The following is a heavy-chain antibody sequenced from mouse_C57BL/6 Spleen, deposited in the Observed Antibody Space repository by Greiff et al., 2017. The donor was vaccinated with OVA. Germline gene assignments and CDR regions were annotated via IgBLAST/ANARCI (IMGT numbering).Heavy chain of an antibody. D-gene: IGHD1-1*01. J-gene: IGHJ4*01. CDR2: IYPSDSET. Sequence: QVQLKQPGAELVRPGSSVKLSCKASGYTFTSYWMDWVKQRPGQGLEWIGNIYPSDSETHYNQKFKDKATLTVDKSSSTAYMQLSSLTSEDSAVYYCAIRDYYGSSYDAMDYWGQGTSVTVSS. CDR1: GYTFTSYW. V-gene: IGHV1-61*01. CDR3: AIRDYYGSSYDAMDY.